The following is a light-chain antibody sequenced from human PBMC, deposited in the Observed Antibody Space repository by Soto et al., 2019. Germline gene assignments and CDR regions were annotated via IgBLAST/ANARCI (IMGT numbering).Light chain of an antibody. CDR1: QGLVYSDGNIY. CDR3: MQGTHWPFT. Sequence: DVVMTQSPLSLPVTLGQPASISCKSTQGLVYSDGNIYLNWFHQRPGQSPRRLIHKISDRDSGVPDRFSGSGSGTDFTLEISRVEAEDVGIYYCMQGTHWPFTFGQGTTLEIK. V-gene: IGKV2-30*01. CDR2: KIS. J-gene: IGKJ2*01.